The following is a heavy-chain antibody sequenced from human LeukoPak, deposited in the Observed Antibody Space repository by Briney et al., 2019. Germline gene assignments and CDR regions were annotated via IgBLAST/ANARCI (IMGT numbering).Heavy chain of an antibody. Sequence: GGSLRLSCAASEFTLRTYWMSWVRQAPGKGLEWVANIKQDGSEKYYVDSVKGRFTISRDNAKNSLYLQMSSLRAEDTAVYYCARSKSSAFDIWGQGTAVTVSS. V-gene: IGHV3-7*01. J-gene: IGHJ3*02. CDR3: ARSKSSAFDI. CDR2: IKQDGSEK. CDR1: EFTLRTYW.